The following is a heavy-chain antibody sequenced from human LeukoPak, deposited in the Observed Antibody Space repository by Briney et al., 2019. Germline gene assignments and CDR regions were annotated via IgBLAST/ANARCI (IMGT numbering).Heavy chain of an antibody. CDR1: GGAITDSNYY. Sequence: SETLSLTCTVSGGAITDSNYYWGWIRQPPGEGLEWIGSIYYNGKTFYNESVKSRVTISVDTSKNQFSLKLSSVTAADTALFYCARYSGSHYAFDIWGQGTMVTVSS. V-gene: IGHV4-39*01. CDR2: IYYNGKT. D-gene: IGHD1-26*01. CDR3: ARYSGSHYAFDI. J-gene: IGHJ3*02.